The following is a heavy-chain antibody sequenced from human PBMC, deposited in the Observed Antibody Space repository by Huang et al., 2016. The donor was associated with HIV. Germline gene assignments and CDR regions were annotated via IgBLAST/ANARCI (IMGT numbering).Heavy chain of an antibody. J-gene: IGHJ3*02. V-gene: IGHV3-48*01. Sequence: EVQLMESGGGLVQPGGSLRLSCAASGFTFSTYNMNWVRLAPGKGLEWVSYITMMSGSIYYADSVKGRFTISRDNAKNSLYLQMNSLRAEDTAVYYCARFGSYYYGSGSYLDAFDIWGQGTMVTVSS. CDR2: ITMMSGSI. CDR3: ARFGSYYYGSGSYLDAFDI. CDR1: GFTFSTYN. D-gene: IGHD3-10*01.